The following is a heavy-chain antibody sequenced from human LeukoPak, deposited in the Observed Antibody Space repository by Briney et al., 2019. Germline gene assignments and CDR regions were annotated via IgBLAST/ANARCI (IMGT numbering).Heavy chain of an antibody. Sequence: SGGSLRLSCVASGFTFSTYAMNWVRQAPGKGLEWVSVISKIGGTDYADSVKGRFTISRDNSKSTVYLQMNNLRAEDTATYYCAKESPPGAKAYWGQGTLVTVSS. V-gene: IGHV3-23*01. J-gene: IGHJ4*02. CDR3: AKESPPGAKAY. CDR2: ISKIGGT. D-gene: IGHD1-1*01. CDR1: GFTFSTYA.